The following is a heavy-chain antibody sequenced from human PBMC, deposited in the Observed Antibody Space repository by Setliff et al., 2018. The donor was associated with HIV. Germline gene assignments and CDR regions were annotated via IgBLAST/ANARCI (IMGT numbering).Heavy chain of an antibody. J-gene: IGHJ4*02. CDR2: IIPILGIA. V-gene: IGHV1-69*10. Sequence: GASVKVSCKASGGTFSSYAISWVRQAPGQGLEWMGGIIPILGIANYAQKFQGRVTTTADKSTSTAYMELSSLRSEDTAVYYCARVAGGYYFDYWGQGTLVTVSS. CDR3: ARVAGGYYFDY. CDR1: GGTFSSYA.